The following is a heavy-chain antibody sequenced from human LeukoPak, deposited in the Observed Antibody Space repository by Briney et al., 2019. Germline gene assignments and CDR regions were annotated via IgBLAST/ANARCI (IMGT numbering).Heavy chain of an antibody. CDR2: INSNSHNT. V-gene: IGHV1-18*04. D-gene: IGHD5-12*01. J-gene: IGHJ5*02. CDR3: ARTYSGYGAKNWFDP. CDR1: GYTFTGYY. Sequence: GASVKVSCKASGYTFTGYYMHWVRQAPGQGLEWMGWINSNSHNTNYAQKLQGRVTMTTDISTSTAYMELRSLRSDDTAVYYCARTYSGYGAKNWFDPWGQGTLVSVSS.